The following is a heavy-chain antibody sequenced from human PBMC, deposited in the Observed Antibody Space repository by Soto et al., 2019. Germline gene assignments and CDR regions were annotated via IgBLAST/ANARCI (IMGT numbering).Heavy chain of an antibody. D-gene: IGHD6-13*01. CDR3: GIPNPPIAAAGTRGPPLRWQNYYYYGMDV. V-gene: IGHV1-69*13. CDR2: IIPIFGTA. Sequence: ASVKVSCKASGGTFSSYAISWVRQAPGQGLEWMGGIIPIFGTANYAQKVQGRVPITADESTSPGYMGLSSLGSEDTVVYYRGIPNPPIAAAGTRGPPLRWQNYYYYGMDVWGQGTTVTVSS. CDR1: GGTFSSYA. J-gene: IGHJ6*02.